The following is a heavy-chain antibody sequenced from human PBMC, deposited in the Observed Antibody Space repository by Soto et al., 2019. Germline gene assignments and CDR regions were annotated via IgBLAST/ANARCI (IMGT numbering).Heavy chain of an antibody. J-gene: IGHJ5*02. CDR3: ARGYCTATICDPWFDP. CDR2: IYPGDSDT. Sequence: GESLKISCQGSGYAFSSYWIAWVRQMPGKGLEWMGIIYPGDSDTRYSPSFQGQVTISVDKSITTAYPQWSSLKASDTAMYYCARGYCTATICDPWFDPWGQGTLVTASS. D-gene: IGHD2-8*02. CDR1: GYAFSSYW. V-gene: IGHV5-51*01.